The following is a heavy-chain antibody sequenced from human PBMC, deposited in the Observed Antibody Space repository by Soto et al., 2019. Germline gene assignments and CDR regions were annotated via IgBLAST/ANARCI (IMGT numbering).Heavy chain of an antibody. CDR3: ARSIVVVTALDY. CDR2: INAGNGNT. V-gene: IGHV1-3*05. Sequence: QVQLVQSGAEEKKPGASVKVYCKASGYTFTSYAMHWVRQAPGQRLEWMGWINAGNGNTKYSQKFQGRVTITRDTSASTAYMELSSLRSEDTAVYSCARSIVVVTALDYWGQGPMGTVSS. CDR1: GYTFTSYA. J-gene: IGHJ4*02. D-gene: IGHD2-21*02.